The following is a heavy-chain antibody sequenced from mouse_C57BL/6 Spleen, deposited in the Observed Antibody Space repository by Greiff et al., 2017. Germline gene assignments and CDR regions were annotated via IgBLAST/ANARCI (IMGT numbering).Heavy chain of an antibody. Sequence: VQLKQPGAELVMPGASVKLSCKASGYTFTSYWMHWVKQRPGQGLEWIGEIDPSDSYTNYNQKFKGKSTLSVDKSSSTAYMQLSSLTSEDSAVYYCSRPYDYDLYYFDYWGQGTTLTVSS. CDR3: SRPYDYDLYYFDY. J-gene: IGHJ2*01. CDR1: GYTFTSYW. CDR2: IDPSDSYT. V-gene: IGHV1-69*01. D-gene: IGHD2-4*01.